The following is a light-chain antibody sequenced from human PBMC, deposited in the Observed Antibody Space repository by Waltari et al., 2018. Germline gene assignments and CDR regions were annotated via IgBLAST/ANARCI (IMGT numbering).Light chain of an antibody. V-gene: IGKV1-39*01. J-gene: IGKJ1*01. Sequence: DIQMTQSPSSLSASVGDSVTITCRASQKIDRYLNWYQQQSGKAPKLRIYASSSLQSGVPSRFGGSGSGTDFTLTISSLHPEDFATYYCQQSYSNPVTFGQGTKVDIK. CDR3: QQSYSNPVT. CDR2: ASS. CDR1: QKIDRY.